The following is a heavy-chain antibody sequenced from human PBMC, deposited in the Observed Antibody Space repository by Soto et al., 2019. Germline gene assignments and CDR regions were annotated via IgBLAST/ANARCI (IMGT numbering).Heavy chain of an antibody. CDR2: IYWDDDK. V-gene: IGHV2-5*02. J-gene: IGHJ4*02. CDR3: AHRWGSSRFNY. D-gene: IGHD6-6*01. CDR1: GFSLTTSGVG. Sequence: QITLKESGPTLVKPTQTLTLTCTFSGFSLTTSGVGVGWIRQPPGKALEWLALIYWDDDKRYSPSLKSRLTISKDTSKNQVVLTLTNMDPVDTATYYCAHRWGSSRFNYWGQGTLVTVSS.